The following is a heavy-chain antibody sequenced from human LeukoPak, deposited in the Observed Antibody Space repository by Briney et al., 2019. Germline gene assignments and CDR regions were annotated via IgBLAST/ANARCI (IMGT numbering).Heavy chain of an antibody. J-gene: IGHJ4*02. CDR1: GFTFSKYW. CDR3: ATKQWLAPPPDS. CDR2: INTDGTVT. V-gene: IGHV3-74*01. Sequence: GGSLRLSCAASGFTFSKYWMLWVRQAPGKGLESVSRINTDGTVTTYAASVKGRFTVARDNADNTMFLQMNSVRDEDTAVYYCATKQWLAPPPDSWGQGTPVTVSS. D-gene: IGHD6-19*01.